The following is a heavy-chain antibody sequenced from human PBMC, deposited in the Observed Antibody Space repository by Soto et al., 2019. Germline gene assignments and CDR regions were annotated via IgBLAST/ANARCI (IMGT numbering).Heavy chain of an antibody. V-gene: IGHV4-34*01. CDR3: ARGRYYYDSSGYYRQVLFDY. J-gene: IGHJ4*02. CDR2: INHSGST. D-gene: IGHD3-22*01. CDR1: GGSFSGYY. Sequence: SETLSLTCAVYGGSFSGYYWSWIREPPGKGLEWIGEINHSGSTNYNPSLKSRVTISVDTSKNQFSLKLSSVTAADTAVYYCARGRYYYDSSGYYRQVLFDYWGQGTLVTVS.